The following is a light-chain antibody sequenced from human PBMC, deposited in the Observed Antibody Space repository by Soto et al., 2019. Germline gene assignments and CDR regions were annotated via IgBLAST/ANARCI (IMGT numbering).Light chain of an antibody. V-gene: IGKV3-20*01. CDR2: GAS. CDR1: QSVSKY. Sequence: EIVLMQAPGTLSLSPGEGATLSCRASQSVSKYLAWYQQKPGQAPRLLIYGASSRATGIPDSFSGSGSGTDFTLTISRLEPEDFAVYYCQQYGGSPQTFGQGTKVDIK. CDR3: QQYGGSPQT. J-gene: IGKJ1*01.